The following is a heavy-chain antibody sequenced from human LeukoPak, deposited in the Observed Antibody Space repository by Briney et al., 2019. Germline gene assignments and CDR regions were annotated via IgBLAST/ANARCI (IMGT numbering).Heavy chain of an antibody. CDR1: GYTFTTYG. CDR2: ISAYNDNT. CDR3: ARRWFGELQFDY. Sequence: ASVKVSCKASGYTFTTYGITWVRQAPEQGLEWMGWISAYNDNTNYAQKLQGRVTMTTDTSTSTAYMELRSLRSDDTAVYYCARRWFGELQFDYWGQGTLVTVSS. J-gene: IGHJ4*02. D-gene: IGHD3-10*01. V-gene: IGHV1-18*01.